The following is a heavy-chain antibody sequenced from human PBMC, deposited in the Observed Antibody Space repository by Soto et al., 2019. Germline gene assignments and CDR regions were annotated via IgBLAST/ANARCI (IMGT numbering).Heavy chain of an antibody. J-gene: IGHJ6*02. CDR3: ARVTYYYSSGSNYYYYGMDV. Sequence: GGSLRVSCAASGFTFSSYLMSWVRQSPGKGLEWVANIKQDGSEKYYVDSVKGRFTISRDNAKNSLYLQMNSLRAEDTAVYYCARVTYYYSSGSNYYYYGMDVWGQGTTVTVSS. CDR2: IKQDGSEK. CDR1: GFTFSSYL. V-gene: IGHV3-7*03. D-gene: IGHD3-10*01.